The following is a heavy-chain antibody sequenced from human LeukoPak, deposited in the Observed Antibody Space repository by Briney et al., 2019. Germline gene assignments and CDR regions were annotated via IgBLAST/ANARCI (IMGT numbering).Heavy chain of an antibody. J-gene: IGHJ5*02. CDR3: ARGVQVVAAGDSWFDP. CDR2: ISTSSIYI. Sequence: PGGSLRLSCAASGFTFSSYEMNWVRQAPGKGLEWVSSISTSSIYIYYADSVKGRFTISRDNAKNSLYLQMNSLRAEDTAIYYCARGVQVVAAGDSWFDPWGQGTLVTVSS. D-gene: IGHD2-15*01. CDR1: GFTFSSYE. V-gene: IGHV3-21*06.